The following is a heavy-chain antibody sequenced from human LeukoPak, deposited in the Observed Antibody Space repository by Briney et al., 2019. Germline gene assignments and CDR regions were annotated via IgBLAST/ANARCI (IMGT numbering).Heavy chain of an antibody. CDR2: FYHSGST. V-gene: IGHV4-39*07. J-gene: IGHJ5*02. D-gene: IGHD4-23*01. Sequence: SETLSLTCTVSGGSISGSDYYWGWVRQPPGKGLEWIGNFYHSGSTYYNSSLKSRPTMSVDPSKNQFSLKLTAVTAADTAVYYCARLGAVLTSVNWFDPWGQGTLVTVSS. CDR3: ARLGAVLTSVNWFDP. CDR1: GGSISGSDYY.